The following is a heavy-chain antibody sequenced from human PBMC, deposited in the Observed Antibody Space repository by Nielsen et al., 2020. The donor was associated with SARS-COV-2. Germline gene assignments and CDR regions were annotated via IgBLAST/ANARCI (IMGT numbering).Heavy chain of an antibody. CDR2: ISAYNGNT. CDR1: GYTFTSYG. Sequence: ASVKVSCKASGYTFTSYGISWVRQAPGQGLEWMGWISAYNGNTNYAQKLQGRVTMTTDTSTSTAYMELMSLRSDDTAVYYCARDPRSIWFGETYYYYGMDVWGQGTTVTVSS. D-gene: IGHD3-10*01. CDR3: ARDPRSIWFGETYYYYGMDV. V-gene: IGHV1-18*04. J-gene: IGHJ6*02.